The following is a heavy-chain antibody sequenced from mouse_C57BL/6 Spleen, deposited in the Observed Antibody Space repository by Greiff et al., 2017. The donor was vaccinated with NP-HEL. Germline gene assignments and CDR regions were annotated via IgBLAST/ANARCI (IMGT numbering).Heavy chain of an antibody. CDR2: IYPGSGST. J-gene: IGHJ4*01. CDR3: ARRVSPYYAMDY. V-gene: IGHV1-55*01. Sequence: QVQLQQSGAELVKPGASVKMSCKASGYTFTSYWITWVKQRPGQGLEWIGDIYPGSGSTNYNEKFKSKATLTVDTSSSTAYMQLSSLTSEDSAVYYCARRVSPYYAMDYWGQGTSVTVSS. CDR1: GYTFTSYW. D-gene: IGHD6-2*01.